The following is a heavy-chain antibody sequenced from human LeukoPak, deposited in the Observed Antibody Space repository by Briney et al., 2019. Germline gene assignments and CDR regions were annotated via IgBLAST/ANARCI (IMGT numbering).Heavy chain of an antibody. Sequence: PSEALSLTCAVYGGSFSGYYWTWIRQSPGKGLEWIGEINHRGSTNYNPSLKSRVTISVDTSKNQFSLKLSSVTAADTAVYYCARGEAGYTYSFDFWGQGTQVTVSS. D-gene: IGHD2-2*02. CDR1: GGSFSGYY. CDR2: INHRGST. J-gene: IGHJ4*02. V-gene: IGHV4-34*01. CDR3: ARGEAGYTYSFDF.